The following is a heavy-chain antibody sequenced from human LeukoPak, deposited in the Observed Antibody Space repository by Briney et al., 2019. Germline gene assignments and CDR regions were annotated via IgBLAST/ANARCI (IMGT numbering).Heavy chain of an antibody. CDR2: IYYSGST. Sequence: PSETLCLTCTVSGGSISSYYWSWIRQPPGKGLEWIGYIYYSGSTNYNPSLKSRVTISVDTSKNQFSLKLSSVTAADTAVYYCAREAPPIAAAGFDYWGQGTLVTVSS. V-gene: IGHV4-59*01. J-gene: IGHJ4*02. CDR3: AREAPPIAAAGFDY. D-gene: IGHD6-13*01. CDR1: GGSISSYY.